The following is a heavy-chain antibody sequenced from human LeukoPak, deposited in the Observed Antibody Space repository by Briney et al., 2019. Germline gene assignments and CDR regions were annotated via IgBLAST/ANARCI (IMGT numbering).Heavy chain of an antibody. Sequence: GGSLRLSCAASGFTFSEYWMHWVRQAPGKGLAWVSHINRDGGLTNYADSVKGRFTVSRYNARNILYLQMDSLRAEDTARYFCAREEHRLAAAGTSAFDLGGQGTLVTVSP. CDR2: INRDGGLT. CDR3: AREEHRLAAAGTSAFDL. CDR1: GFTFSEYW. J-gene: IGHJ3*01. V-gene: IGHV3-74*01. D-gene: IGHD6-13*01.